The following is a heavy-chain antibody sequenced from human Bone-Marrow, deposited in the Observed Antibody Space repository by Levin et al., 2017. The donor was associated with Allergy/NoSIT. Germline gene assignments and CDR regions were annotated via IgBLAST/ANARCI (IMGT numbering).Heavy chain of an antibody. CDR1: GGSISGYY. J-gene: IGHJ4*02. CDR2: IYYTGSA. Sequence: PGGSLRLSCTVSGGSISGYYGSWIRQPPGGGLEWIGYIYYTGSAQYNPSLKSRVAISVDTSRDQFSLELNSVTAADTAVYFCTRLHCSHNCYPGDWSQGILVTVSS. D-gene: IGHD2-15*01. V-gene: IGHV4-59*08. CDR3: TRLHCSHNCYPGD.